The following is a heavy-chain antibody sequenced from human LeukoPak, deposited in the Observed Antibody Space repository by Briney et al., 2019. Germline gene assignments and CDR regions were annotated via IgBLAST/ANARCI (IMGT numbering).Heavy chain of an antibody. D-gene: IGHD6-13*01. J-gene: IGHJ4*02. CDR2: IYSGGST. CDR3: AAGSSSGTNFDY. V-gene: IGHV3-66*01. Sequence: LPGGSLRLSCAASGFTVSSNYMSWVRQAPGKGLEWVSVIYSGGSTYYADSVKGRFTITSDNSKNTLYLQMNSLRAEDTAVYYAAAGSSSGTNFDYWGQGTLVTVSS. CDR1: GFTVSSNY.